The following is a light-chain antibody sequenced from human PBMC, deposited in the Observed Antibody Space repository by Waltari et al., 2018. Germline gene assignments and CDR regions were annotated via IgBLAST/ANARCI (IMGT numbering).Light chain of an antibody. CDR3: QQSYTLPRT. CDR1: ESISNY. Sequence: DIQMTQSPSSLSASVGDRVTITCRASESISNYLNWYQQKAGKAPKLLIYAASNLQSGVPSRFSGSGSGTDFTLTISSLQPADFAAYYCQQSYTLPRTFGQGTMVEIK. CDR2: AAS. J-gene: IGKJ1*01. V-gene: IGKV1-39*01.